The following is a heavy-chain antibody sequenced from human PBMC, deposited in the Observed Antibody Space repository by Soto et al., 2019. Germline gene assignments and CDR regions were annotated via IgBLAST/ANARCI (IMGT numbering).Heavy chain of an antibody. V-gene: IGHV4-30-4*01. CDR3: ARAPGSIAVAGYFDY. Sequence: QVQLQESGPGLVKPSQTLSLTCTVSGGSISSGDYYWSWIRQPPGKGLEWFGYIYYSGSTYYNPSLKSRVTISVDTSMKHFSLKPSSVTAADTAVYYCARAPGSIAVAGYFDYWGQGTLVTVSS. D-gene: IGHD6-19*01. CDR2: IYYSGST. CDR1: GGSISSGDYY. J-gene: IGHJ4*02.